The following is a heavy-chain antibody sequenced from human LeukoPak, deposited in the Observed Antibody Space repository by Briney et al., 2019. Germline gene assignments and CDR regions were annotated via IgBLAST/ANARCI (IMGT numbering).Heavy chain of an antibody. J-gene: IGHJ3*02. CDR1: VFTFTTSA. D-gene: IGHD5-24*01. CDR2: IVVGSGNT. CDR3: AAELEMATDAFDI. V-gene: IGHV1-58*02. Sequence: SVNVSCKASVFTFTTSAMQWVRQARGQRPEWIGWIVVGSGNTNYAQKFQDRVTITRDKSTGTAYMELSRLRSDDTAVYYCAAELEMATDAFDIWGHGTMVTVSS.